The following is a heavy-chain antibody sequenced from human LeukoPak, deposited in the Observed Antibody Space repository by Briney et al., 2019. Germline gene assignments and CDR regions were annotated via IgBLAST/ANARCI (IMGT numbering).Heavy chain of an antibody. CDR1: RFTFSSYW. V-gene: IGHV3-7*01. Sequence: PGGSVRLSCAASRFTFSSYWMSWVRQAPGKGLEWVANIKYGGSEKDYVDSVKGRFTISRDNAKNSLYLQMKSLRDEDTAVYYSARDIAPAGLFFDYWGQGTLVTVSS. J-gene: IGHJ4*02. D-gene: IGHD6-13*01. CDR3: ARDIAPAGLFFDY. CDR2: IKYGGSEK.